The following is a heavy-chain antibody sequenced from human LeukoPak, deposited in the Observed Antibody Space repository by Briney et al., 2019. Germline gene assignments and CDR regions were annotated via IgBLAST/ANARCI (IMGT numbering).Heavy chain of an antibody. CDR1: GGTFSSYA. D-gene: IGHD6-13*01. CDR2: IIPILGIA. J-gene: IGHJ3*02. Sequence: SVKVSCKASGGTFSSYAISWVRQAPGQGLEWMGRIIPILGIANYAQKFQGRVTITADKSTSTAYMELSSLRSEDTAVYYCARVPTRMGQQLAQGAFDIWGQGTMVTVSS. CDR3: ARVPTRMGQQLAQGAFDI. V-gene: IGHV1-69*04.